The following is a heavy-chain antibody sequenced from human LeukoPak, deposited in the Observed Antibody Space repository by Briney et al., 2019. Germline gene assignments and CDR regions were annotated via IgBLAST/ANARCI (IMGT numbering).Heavy chain of an antibody. Sequence: GGSLRLSCAASGFTFSSYAMSWVRQAPGKGLEWVSAISDSGSSTYYADSVKGRFTISRDNSKNTLYLQMNSLRAEDTAVYYCAKDLSPHQSGDFLWGSYRYTPFDYWGQGTLVTVSS. CDR2: ISDSGSST. J-gene: IGHJ4*02. CDR3: AKDLSPHQSGDFLWGSYRYTPFDY. D-gene: IGHD3-16*02. V-gene: IGHV3-23*01. CDR1: GFTFSSYA.